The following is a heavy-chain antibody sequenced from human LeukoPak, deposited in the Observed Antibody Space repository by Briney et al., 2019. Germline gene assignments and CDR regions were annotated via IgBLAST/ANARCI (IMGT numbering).Heavy chain of an antibody. CDR2: MSYDGSNK. CDR1: GFTFSNYA. Sequence: PGRSLRLSCAASGFTFSNYAIRWVRQAPGKGLEWVAVMSYDGSNKYYADSVKGRFTISRDNSKSTLYLQMNSLRPEDTAVYYCARVGTGGYCSGGSCYYDYWGQGTLVTVSS. CDR3: ARVGTGGYCSGGSCYYDY. J-gene: IGHJ4*02. D-gene: IGHD2-15*01. V-gene: IGHV3-30-3*01.